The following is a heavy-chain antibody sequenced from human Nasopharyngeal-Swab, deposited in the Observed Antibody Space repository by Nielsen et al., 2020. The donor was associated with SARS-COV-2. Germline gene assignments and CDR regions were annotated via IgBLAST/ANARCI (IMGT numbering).Heavy chain of an antibody. CDR1: GFTFTSYA. V-gene: IGHV3-23*01. Sequence: GESLKISCAASGFTFTSYAMNWVRPAPGKGLEWVSGMSGRGEKTYYAESVKGRFTISRDISKNTLYLQMNGLRAEDTAVYYCAKDSGAGFCDDGSCFPTNHWGLGTLVTVSS. D-gene: IGHD2-15*01. CDR3: AKDSGAGFCDDGSCFPTNH. J-gene: IGHJ5*02. CDR2: MSGRGEKT.